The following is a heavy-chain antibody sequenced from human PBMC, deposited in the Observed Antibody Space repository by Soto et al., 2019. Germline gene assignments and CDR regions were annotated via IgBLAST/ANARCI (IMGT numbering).Heavy chain of an antibody. CDR3: ARSSFSSSSNDYYYYYGMDV. D-gene: IGHD6-6*01. V-gene: IGHV1-3*01. CDR1: GYTFTSYA. Sequence: SVKVSCKASGYTFTSYAMHWVRQAPGQRLEWMGWINAGNGNTKYSQKFQGRVTITRDTSASTAYMELSSLRSEDTAVYYCARSSFSSSSNDYYYYYGMDVWGQGTTVTVSS. J-gene: IGHJ6*02. CDR2: INAGNGNT.